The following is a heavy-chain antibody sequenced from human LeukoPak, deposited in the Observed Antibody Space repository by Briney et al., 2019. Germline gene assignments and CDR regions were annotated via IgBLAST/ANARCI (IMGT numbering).Heavy chain of an antibody. CDR1: GFTFSSYS. Sequence: GGSLRLSCAASGFTFSSYSMNWVRQAPGKGLEWVSYISSSGSTIYYADSVKGRFTISRDNAKNSLYLQMNSLRDADTAFYYCARRISVAGGGTAFDMWGQGTMVTVSS. J-gene: IGHJ3*02. CDR2: ISSSGSTI. D-gene: IGHD6-19*01. CDR3: ARRISVAGGGTAFDM. V-gene: IGHV3-48*02.